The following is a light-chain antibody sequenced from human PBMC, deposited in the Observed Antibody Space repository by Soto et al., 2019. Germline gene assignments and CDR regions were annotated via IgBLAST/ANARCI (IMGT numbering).Light chain of an antibody. V-gene: IGKV1-5*01. CDR2: DVS. CDR3: QQYSSYAS. J-gene: IGKJ1*01. Sequence: DIQRSQYPSTLSASLGDRVTITCRASQSISRWLAWYQQKPGKAPKLLISDVSNLERGVPSRFSGSGSGTEFTLTIISLETDDVETYFCQQYSSYASFGQGPRLDSK. CDR1: QSISRW.